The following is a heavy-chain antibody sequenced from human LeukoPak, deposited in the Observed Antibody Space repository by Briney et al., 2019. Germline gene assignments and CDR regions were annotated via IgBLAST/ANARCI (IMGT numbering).Heavy chain of an antibody. V-gene: IGHV4-61*05. CDR3: ARGRFGYGMDV. J-gene: IGHJ6*02. CDR2: IYYSGST. Sequence: TSETLSLTCTVSGGSISSSSYYWGRIRQPPGKGLEWIGYIYYSGSTNYNPSLKSRVTISVDTSKNQFSLKLSSVTAADTAVYYCARGRFGYGMDVWGQGTTVTVSS. D-gene: IGHD3-10*01. CDR1: GGSISSSSYY.